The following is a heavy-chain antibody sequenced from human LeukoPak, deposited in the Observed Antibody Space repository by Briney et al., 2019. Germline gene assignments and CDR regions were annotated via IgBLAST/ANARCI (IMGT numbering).Heavy chain of an antibody. CDR3: ARDCRGSCPDY. Sequence: GGFLRLSCAASGFTFSSYEMNWDRQAPGKGLEWVSYISSSGSTIYYADSVKGRFTISRDNAKNSLYLQMNSLRAEDTAVYYCARDCRGSCPDYWGRGTLVTVSS. J-gene: IGHJ4*02. V-gene: IGHV3-48*03. CDR1: GFTFSSYE. D-gene: IGHD2-15*01. CDR2: ISSSGSTI.